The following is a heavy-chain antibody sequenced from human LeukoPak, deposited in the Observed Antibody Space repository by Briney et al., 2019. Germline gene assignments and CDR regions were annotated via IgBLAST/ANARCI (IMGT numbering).Heavy chain of an antibody. V-gene: IGHV1-18*04. J-gene: IGHJ4*02. CDR2: ISVHNDNT. D-gene: IGHD2-8*01. CDR1: GYTFTSYG. Sequence: ASVKVSCKTSGYTFTSYGISWVRQAPGQGLEWMGYISVHNDNTNYPQRFQGRVTISTATSTTTAYMELRSLRSDDTAVYYCARDGVADGSWSLFDSWGQGTLVTGSS. CDR3: ARDGVADGSWSLFDS.